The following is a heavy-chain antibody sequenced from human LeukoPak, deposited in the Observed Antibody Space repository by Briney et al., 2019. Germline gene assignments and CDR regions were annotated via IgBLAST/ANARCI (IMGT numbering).Heavy chain of an antibody. CDR1: GGSISSYY. Sequence: SETLSLTCTVSGGSISSYYWSWSRQPPGEGLGWIGYIYYSVGTNYNPSLKSRVTISVDTSKNQFSLKLSSVTAADTAVYYCARRIRDCSGGSCRPDAFDIWGQGTMVTVSS. CDR2: IYYSVGT. V-gene: IGHV4-59*08. J-gene: IGHJ3*02. CDR3: ARRIRDCSGGSCRPDAFDI. D-gene: IGHD2-15*01.